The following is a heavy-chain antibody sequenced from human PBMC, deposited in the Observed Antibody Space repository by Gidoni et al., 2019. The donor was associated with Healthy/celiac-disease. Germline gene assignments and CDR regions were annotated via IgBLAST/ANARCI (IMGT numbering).Heavy chain of an antibody. CDR3: ASYIAARPGWFDP. Sequence: EVQLVESGGGLVQPGGSLRLSCAASGFTFSSYAMSWVRQAPGKGLGWVSAIRGSGGSTYYADSVKGRFTISRDNSKNTLYLQMNSLRAEDTAVYYCASYIAARPGWFDPWGQGTLVTVSS. V-gene: IGHV3-23*04. D-gene: IGHD6-6*01. CDR1: GFTFSSYA. CDR2: IRGSGGST. J-gene: IGHJ5*02.